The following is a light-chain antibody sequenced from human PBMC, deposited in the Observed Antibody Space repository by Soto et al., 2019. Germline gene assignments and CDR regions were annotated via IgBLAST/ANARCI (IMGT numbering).Light chain of an antibody. CDR2: EVN. J-gene: IGLJ1*01. V-gene: IGLV2-14*02. CDR1: SSDVGSYNL. CDR3: CSYTSSSTYV. Sequence: QSALTQPASVSGSPGQSITISCTGTSSDVGSYNLVSWYQQHPGKAPKLMIYEVNKRPSGVSNRFSGSKSGNTASLTISGLQAEDEADYYCCSYTSSSTYVFGPGTKVTVL.